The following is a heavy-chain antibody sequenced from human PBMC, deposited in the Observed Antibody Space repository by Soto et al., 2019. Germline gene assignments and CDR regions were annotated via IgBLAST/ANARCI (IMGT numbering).Heavy chain of an antibody. V-gene: IGHV3-23*01. CDR3: AKDMRPDGVWDFDS. J-gene: IGHJ4*02. D-gene: IGHD5-18*01. CDR2: IAQNGGT. Sequence: EGQLLESGGGLVQPGAXLXXXCAXSGFTFSTYTMAWXRQAPGXXXGLVSGIAQNGGTYYADSVKGRFTISRXXXXXXXXXXXXXXXGEETAIYCCAKDMRPDGVWDFDSWGQGTLVTVXS. CDR1: GFTFSTYT.